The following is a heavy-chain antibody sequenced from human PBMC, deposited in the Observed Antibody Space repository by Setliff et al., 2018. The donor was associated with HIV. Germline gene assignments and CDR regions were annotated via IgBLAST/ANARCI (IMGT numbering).Heavy chain of an antibody. V-gene: IGHV4-59*08. Sequence: SETLSLTCTVSVGSISCSYLSWIRQPPGKGLEWIGYIYYSGSTNNNPSLKRRVTISIDTSNNQFSLQLSSVTAADTAVYYCIIAYSSGWLAPMGFDYWCQGTQVTVSS. D-gene: IGHD6-19*01. CDR2: IYYSGST. CDR1: VGSISCSY. CDR3: IIAYSSGWLAPMGFDY. J-gene: IGHJ4*02.